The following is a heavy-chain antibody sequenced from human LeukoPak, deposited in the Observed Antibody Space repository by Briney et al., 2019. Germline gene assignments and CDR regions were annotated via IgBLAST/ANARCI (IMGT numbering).Heavy chain of an antibody. CDR2: ISGSGGST. V-gene: IGHV3-23*01. J-gene: IGHJ4*02. Sequence: PGGSLRLSCAASGFTFSSYAMSWVRQAPGKGLEWVSAISGSGGSTYYADSVKGRFTISRDNSKNTLYLQMDSLRAEDTAVYYCAKVNDSSGWYFDYWGQGTLVTVSS. CDR1: GFTFSSYA. D-gene: IGHD3-22*01. CDR3: AKVNDSSGWYFDY.